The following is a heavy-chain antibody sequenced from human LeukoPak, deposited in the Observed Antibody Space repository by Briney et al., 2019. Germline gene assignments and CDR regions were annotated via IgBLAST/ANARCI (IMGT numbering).Heavy chain of an antibody. D-gene: IGHD5/OR15-5a*01. J-gene: IGHJ4*02. CDR2: IRYDGSNK. CDR1: GFTFSSYG. Sequence: GGSLRLSCATSGFTFSSYGMHWVRQAPGKGLEWVAFIRYDGSNKYYADSVKGRFTISRDNSKNTLYLQMNSLRTEDTAVYYCAKDRGYSVYGDFDYWGQGTLVTVSS. V-gene: IGHV3-30*02. CDR3: AKDRGYSVYGDFDY.